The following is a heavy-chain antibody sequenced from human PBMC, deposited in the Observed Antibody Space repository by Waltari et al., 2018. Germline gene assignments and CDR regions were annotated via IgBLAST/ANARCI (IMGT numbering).Heavy chain of an antibody. D-gene: IGHD5-12*01. V-gene: IGHV1-69*04. CDR2: VIPVVGTS. J-gene: IGHJ4*02. CDR3: AKESGGYDHPYFDQ. CDR1: GGTFSSYG. Sequence: QVHLDQSGSEVKKPGSSVKVSCQVSGGTFSSYGFSWVRQAPGQGLEWMGSVIPVVGTSSYAQKFQGRVTITADKSTTIVYMVLNSLRSEDTAIYYCAKESGGYDHPYFDQWGQGTLVTVS.